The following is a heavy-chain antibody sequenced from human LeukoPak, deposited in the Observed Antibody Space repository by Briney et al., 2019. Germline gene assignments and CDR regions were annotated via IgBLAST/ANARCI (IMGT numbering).Heavy chain of an antibody. CDR2: ISGSGYAI. CDR3: ARLSGTYSRGGDH. Sequence: PGGSLRLSCTASGFTFSDFHMSWIRQAPGKGLEWVSHISGSGYAIHHPGSVKGRFTISRDNAKNSLYLQMNSLRVEDSAVYYCARLSGTYSRGGDHWGQGTLVTVSS. V-gene: IGHV3-11*01. D-gene: IGHD1-26*01. J-gene: IGHJ4*02. CDR1: GFTFSDFH.